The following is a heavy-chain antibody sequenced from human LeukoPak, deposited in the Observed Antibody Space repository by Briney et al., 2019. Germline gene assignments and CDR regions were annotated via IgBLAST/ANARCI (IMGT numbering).Heavy chain of an antibody. Sequence: SETLSLTCTVSGGSISSYYWSWIRQPPGKGLEWIGYIYYSGSTNYNPSLKSRVTISVDTSKNQFSLKLSSVTAADTAVYYCAKSYGDYPDHAFDIWGQGTMVTVSS. CDR3: AKSYGDYPDHAFDI. CDR1: GGSISSYY. J-gene: IGHJ3*02. D-gene: IGHD4-17*01. V-gene: IGHV4-59*01. CDR2: IYYSGST.